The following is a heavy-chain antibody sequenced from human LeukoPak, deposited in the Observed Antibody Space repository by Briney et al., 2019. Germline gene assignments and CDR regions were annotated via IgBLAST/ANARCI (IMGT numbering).Heavy chain of an antibody. J-gene: IGHJ4*02. CDR1: GGSISSSSYY. CDR3: ARDPSYGLGLDY. CDR2: IYYSGST. V-gene: IGHV4-39*07. D-gene: IGHD5-18*01. Sequence: SETLSLTCTVSGGSISSSSYYWGWIRQPPGKGLEWIGSIYYSGSTYYNPSLKSRVTISVDTSKNQFSLKLSSVTAADTAVYYCARDPSYGLGLDYWGQGTLVTVSS.